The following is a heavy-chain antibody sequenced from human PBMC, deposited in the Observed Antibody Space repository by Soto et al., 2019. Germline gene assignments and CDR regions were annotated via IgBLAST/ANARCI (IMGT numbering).Heavy chain of an antibody. V-gene: IGHV1-8*01. J-gene: IGHJ4*02. CDR2: MNPNTGNS. CDR1: GYTFTSYG. CDR3: ARRAETNGWNGFGADKYYFDF. Sequence: ASVKVSCKASGYTFTSYGIYWVRQATGQGLEWMGWMNPNTGNSGYAQKFQGRVTVTSDTSINTVHMELSSLRSEDTAVYYCARRAETNGWNGFGADKYYFDFWGQGTLVTVSS. D-gene: IGHD1-1*01.